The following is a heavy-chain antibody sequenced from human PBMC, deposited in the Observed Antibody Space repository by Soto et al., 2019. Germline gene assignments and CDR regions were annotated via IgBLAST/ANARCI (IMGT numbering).Heavy chain of an antibody. Sequence: GASVKVSCKVSGYTLTELSMHWVRQAPGRGLEWIGRIIVGSGNTNYAQKFQDRVTITRDKSTSTAYMELSSLRSEDTAVYYCAIELGTTYYYYYMDVWGKGTTVTVS. CDR1: GYTLTELS. CDR3: AIELGTTYYYYYMDV. J-gene: IGHJ6*03. D-gene: IGHD4-17*01. V-gene: IGHV1-58*02. CDR2: IIVGSGNT.